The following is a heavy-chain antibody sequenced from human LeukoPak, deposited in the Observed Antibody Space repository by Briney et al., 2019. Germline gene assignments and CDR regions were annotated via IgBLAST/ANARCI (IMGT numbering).Heavy chain of an antibody. CDR3: ARVKGGYILGRAHYFDY. D-gene: IGHD5-24*01. V-gene: IGHV4-34*01. CDR2: INHSGST. CDR1: GGSFSGYY. J-gene: IGHJ4*02. Sequence: PSETLSLTCAVYGGSFSGYYWSWIRQPPGKGLEWIGEINHSGSTNYNPSLKSRVTISVDTSKNQFSLKLSSVTAADTAVYYCARVKGGYILGRAHYFDYWGQGTLVTVSS.